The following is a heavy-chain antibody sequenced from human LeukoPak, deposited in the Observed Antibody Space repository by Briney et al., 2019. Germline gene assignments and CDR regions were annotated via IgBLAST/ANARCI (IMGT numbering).Heavy chain of an antibody. V-gene: IGHV4-61*01. D-gene: IGHD6-6*01. CDR3: ARGGAARLHFQN. J-gene: IGHJ1*01. Sequence: PSETLSLTCTVSGGSVSSGSYYWSWIRQPPGKGLEWIGYIYYSESTNYNPSLKSRVTISLDTSKNQFSLNLNSVTAADTAVYYCARGGAARLHFQNWGQGTLVTVSS. CDR2: IYYSEST. CDR1: GGSVSSGSYY.